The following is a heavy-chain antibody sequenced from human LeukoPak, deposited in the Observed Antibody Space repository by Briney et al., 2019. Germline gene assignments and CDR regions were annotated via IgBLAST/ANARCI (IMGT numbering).Heavy chain of an antibody. CDR3: ARGKTNGIVVVPAAIMGGMDV. V-gene: IGHV4-39*07. CDR2: INHSGST. J-gene: IGHJ6*02. Sequence: SETLSLTCTVSGGSVSSGSYYWSWIRQPPGKGLEWIGEINHSGSTNYNPSLKSRVTISVDTSKNQFSLKLSSVTAADTAVYYCARGKTNGIVVVPAAIMGGMDVWGQGTTVTVSS. CDR1: GGSVSSGSYY. D-gene: IGHD2-2*02.